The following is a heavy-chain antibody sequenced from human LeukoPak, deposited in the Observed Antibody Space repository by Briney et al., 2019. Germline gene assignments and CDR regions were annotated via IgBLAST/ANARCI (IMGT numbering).Heavy chain of an antibody. Sequence: GGSLRLPCAASGFTFNTYWMSWVRQAPGKGLEWVAKIKQDGSEKYYVDSVKGRFIISRDNAENSLYLQMNSLRAEDTAVYYCARGKGPDPWGQGTLVTVSS. J-gene: IGHJ5*02. CDR1: GFTFNTYW. CDR3: ARGKGPDP. CDR2: IKQDGSEK. V-gene: IGHV3-7*04.